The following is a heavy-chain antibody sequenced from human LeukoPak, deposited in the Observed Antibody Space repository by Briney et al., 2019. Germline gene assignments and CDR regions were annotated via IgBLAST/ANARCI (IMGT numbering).Heavy chain of an antibody. V-gene: IGHV1-18*04. CDR2: SSAYNGNT. CDR1: GYTFTSYG. J-gene: IGHJ5*02. D-gene: IGHD4-17*01. Sequence: GASVKVSCKASGYTFTSYGISWVRQAPGQGLEWMGWSSAYNGNTNYAQKLQGRVTMTTDTSTSTAYMELRSLRSDDTAVYYCARDRRQRVYGDYVWFDPWGQGTLVTVSS. CDR3: ARDRRQRVYGDYVWFDP.